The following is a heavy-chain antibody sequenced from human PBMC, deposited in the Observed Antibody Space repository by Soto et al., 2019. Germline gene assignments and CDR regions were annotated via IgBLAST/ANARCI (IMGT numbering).Heavy chain of an antibody. Sequence: VQLVQSGAEVKKPGASVMVSCKASGITYSTYAIHWVRQAPGQSLEWMGWINAGNGDTRYSEKLQGRVTLTRDTSASTAYMDLSSLRSEDTAIDYCARAISGYVTWGQGTLVTVSS. CDR2: INAGNGDT. CDR3: ARAISGYVT. D-gene: IGHD5-12*01. V-gene: IGHV1-3*01. CDR1: GITYSTYA. J-gene: IGHJ4*02.